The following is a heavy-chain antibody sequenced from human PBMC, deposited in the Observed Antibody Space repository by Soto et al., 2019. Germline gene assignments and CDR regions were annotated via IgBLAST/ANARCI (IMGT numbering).Heavy chain of an antibody. CDR1: GFTFSRYA. CDR3: ARSKDAFDY. V-gene: IGHV3-30-3*01. Sequence: QVQLVESGGGVVQPGRSLRLSSAPSGFTFSRYAMHWDRQAPGKGLEWVAVISYDGSNKYYADSVKGRFTISRDNSKNTLYLQMNSLRAEDTAVYYCARSKDAFDYWGQGTLVTVSS. J-gene: IGHJ4*02. CDR2: ISYDGSNK.